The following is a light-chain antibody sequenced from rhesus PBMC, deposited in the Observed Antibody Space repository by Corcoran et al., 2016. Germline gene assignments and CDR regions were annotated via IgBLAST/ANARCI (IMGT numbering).Light chain of an antibody. J-gene: IGKJ1*01. CDR3: QQHNSYPWT. Sequence: DIQMTQSPSSLSASVGDTVTITCQASQGISKYLAWYQQKPGKAPKLLMYDTSTVESGVPSRFSGSGSGTEFTLSISSLQTEDFATYYCQQHNSYPWTFGQGTKVEVK. CDR2: DTS. V-gene: IGKV1S3*01. CDR1: QGISKY.